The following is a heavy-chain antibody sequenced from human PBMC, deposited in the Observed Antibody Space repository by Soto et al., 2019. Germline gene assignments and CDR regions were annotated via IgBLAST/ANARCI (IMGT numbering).Heavy chain of an antibody. V-gene: IGHV3-23*01. J-gene: IGHJ4*02. D-gene: IGHD5-12*01. CDR3: ARKRGYSDYDLVY. CDR1: GFTFSSYA. Sequence: GGSLRLSCAASGFTFSSYAMTWVRQAPGKGLEWVSAISYSGVSTYYADSVKGRFTISRDSSENTLSLQMNSLRVDDTAVYYCARKRGYSDYDLVYWGQATLVTVSS. CDR2: ISYSGVST.